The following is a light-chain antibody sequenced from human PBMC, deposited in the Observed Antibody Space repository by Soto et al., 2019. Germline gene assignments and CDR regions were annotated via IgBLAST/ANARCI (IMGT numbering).Light chain of an antibody. Sequence: VLTQSPGTLSLSPGERATLSCRASQIVSGNFLAWYQQIPGQTPRLLIYGASSRATGIPERISGSGSGARLPLTINRPEAEEFGVYYRQPYCDSPLTFGGGTKLEMK. V-gene: IGKV3-20*01. CDR2: GAS. J-gene: IGKJ4*01. CDR1: QIVSGNF. CDR3: QPYCDSPLT.